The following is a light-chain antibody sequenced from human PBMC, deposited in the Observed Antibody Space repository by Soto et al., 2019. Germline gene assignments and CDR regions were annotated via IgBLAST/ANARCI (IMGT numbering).Light chain of an antibody. Sequence: DIQLTQSPSFLSASVGDRLTITCRASQDIRSSLAWYQQKPGKAPNLLIYTVSTLQSEVPSRFSGSISGKEFTLTISSLQPEDFATYYCQQFNSSPFPFGGGTKVEI. CDR1: QDIRSS. CDR3: QQFNSSPFP. V-gene: IGKV1-9*01. J-gene: IGKJ4*01. CDR2: TVS.